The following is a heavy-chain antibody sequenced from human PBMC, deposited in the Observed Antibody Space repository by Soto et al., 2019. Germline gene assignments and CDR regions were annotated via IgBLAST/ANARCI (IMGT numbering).Heavy chain of an antibody. CDR2: ISYDGSNK. CDR3: ARGGDSGSRPDQNWFDP. CDR1: GFTFSSYA. V-gene: IGHV3-30-3*01. Sequence: GGSLRLSCAASGFTFSSYAMHWVRQAPGKGLEWVAVISYDGSNKYYADSVKGRFTISRDNSKNTLYLQMNSLRAEDTAVYYCARGGDSGSRPDQNWFDPWGQGTLVTVSS. D-gene: IGHD1-26*01. J-gene: IGHJ5*02.